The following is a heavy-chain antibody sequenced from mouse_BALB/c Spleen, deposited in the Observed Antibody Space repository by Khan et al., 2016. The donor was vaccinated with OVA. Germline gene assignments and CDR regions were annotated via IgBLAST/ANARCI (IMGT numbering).Heavy chain of an antibody. CDR3: TRSGWAAFAY. CDR2: INPSDGGT. V-gene: IGHV1S81*02. J-gene: IGHJ3*01. D-gene: IGHD1-1*02. Sequence: QVQLQQPGAELVKPGASVKLSCKASGYTFTSYYMYWVKQRPGQGLEWIGGINPSDGGTNFNEKFKSKATLTVDKSSSTAYMQLSSLTSEDPAVYYCTRSGWAAFAYWGQGTLVTVSA. CDR1: GYTFTSYY.